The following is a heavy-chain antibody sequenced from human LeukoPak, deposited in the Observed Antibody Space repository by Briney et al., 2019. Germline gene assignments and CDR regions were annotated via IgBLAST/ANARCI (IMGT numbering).Heavy chain of an antibody. CDR3: ARGQGWVMITFGGVIVFDY. D-gene: IGHD3-16*02. CDR1: GFSFSIYA. CDR2: ISGSGGTT. V-gene: IGHV3-23*01. Sequence: GGSLRLSCAASGFSFSIYAMSWVRQAPGKGLEWVSAISGSGGTTYYADSVKGRFTVSRDNSMSTLYLQMNSLRAKDTAVYYCARGQGWVMITFGGVIVFDYWGQGTLVPVSS. J-gene: IGHJ4*02.